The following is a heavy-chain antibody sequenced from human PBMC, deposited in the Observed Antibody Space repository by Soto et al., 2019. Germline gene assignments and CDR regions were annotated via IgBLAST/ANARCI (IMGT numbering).Heavy chain of an antibody. J-gene: IGHJ6*02. D-gene: IGHD2-2*01. CDR3: ARDECISTSCSDQYYYYYGMDV. CDR1: GYTFTGYY. V-gene: IGHV1-2*02. CDR2: INPNSGGT. Sequence: GASVKVYCRASGYTFTGYYIHWVRQAHGQVLEWMGWINPNSGGTNYAQKFQGRVTMTRDTSISTAYMELSRLRSDDTAVYYCARDECISTSCSDQYYYYYGMDVWGQGTTVTVSS.